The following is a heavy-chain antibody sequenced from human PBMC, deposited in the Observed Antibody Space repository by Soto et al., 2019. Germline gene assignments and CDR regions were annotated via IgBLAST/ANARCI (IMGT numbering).Heavy chain of an antibody. J-gene: IGHJ4*02. CDR3: ARERYYGSGSPH. Sequence: SVKVSCKASGGTFSSYAISWVRQAPGQGLEWMGGIIPIFGTANYAQKFQGRVTITADESTSTAYMELSSLRSEDTAVYYCARERYYGSGSPHWGQGTLVTVSS. V-gene: IGHV1-69*13. CDR2: IIPIFGTA. CDR1: GGTFSSYA. D-gene: IGHD3-10*01.